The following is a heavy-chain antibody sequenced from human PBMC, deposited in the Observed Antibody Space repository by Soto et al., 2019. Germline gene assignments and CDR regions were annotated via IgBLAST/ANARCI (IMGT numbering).Heavy chain of an antibody. CDR2: TYYRSKWYN. CDR1: VYSVSSNSAA. V-gene: IGHV6-1*01. CDR3: ARVRAARTLIFNNDAFDI. J-gene: IGHJ3*02. D-gene: IGHD6-6*01. Sequence: SQTLSLTCAISVYSVSSNSAAWNWIIQSPSRGLEWLGRTYYRSKWYNDYAVSVKSRITINPDTSKNQFSLQLNSVTPEDTAVYYCARVRAARTLIFNNDAFDIWGQGTMVTVS.